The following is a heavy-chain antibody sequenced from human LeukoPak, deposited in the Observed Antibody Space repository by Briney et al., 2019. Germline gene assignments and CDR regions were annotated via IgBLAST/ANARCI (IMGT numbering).Heavy chain of an antibody. J-gene: IGHJ3*02. D-gene: IGHD6-13*01. Sequence: SGTLSLTCAVSGGSISSSNWWSWVRQPPGKGLEWIGEIYHSGSTNYNPSLKSRVTISVDKSKNQFSLKLSSVTAANTAVYYCARERRQQLVLGAFDIWGQGTMVTVSS. CDR3: ARERRQQLVLGAFDI. CDR2: IYHSGST. CDR1: GGSISSSNW. V-gene: IGHV4-4*02.